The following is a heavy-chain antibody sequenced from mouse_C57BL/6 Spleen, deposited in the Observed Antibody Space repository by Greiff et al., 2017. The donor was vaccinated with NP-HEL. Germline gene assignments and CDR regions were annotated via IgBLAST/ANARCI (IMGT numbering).Heavy chain of an antibody. CDR1: GFTFSSYA. V-gene: IGHV5-4*01. CDR2: ISDGGSYT. CDR3: ARVPSRSYDYFDY. Sequence: EVQLMESGGGLVKPGGSLKLSCAASGFTFSSYAMSWVRQTPEKRLEWVATISDGGSYTYYPDNVKGRFTISRDNAKNNLYLQMSHLKSEDTAMYYCARVPSRSYDYFDYWGQGTTLTVSS. D-gene: IGHD1-1*01. J-gene: IGHJ2*01.